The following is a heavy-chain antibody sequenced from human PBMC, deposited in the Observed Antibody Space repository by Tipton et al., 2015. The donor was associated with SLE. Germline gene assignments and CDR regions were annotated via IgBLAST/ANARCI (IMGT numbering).Heavy chain of an antibody. D-gene: IGHD3-10*01. V-gene: IGHV3-72*01. CDR2: TRNKANSYTT. CDR3: TREGDAALLWFGEKGYYFDY. J-gene: IGHJ4*02. CDR1: GFTFSDHY. Sequence: SLRLSCAASGFTFSDHYMDWVRQAPGKGLEWVGRTRNKANSYTTEYAASVKGRFTISRDDSKSIAYLQMNSLKTEDTAVYYCTREGDAALLWFGEKGYYFDYWGQGTLVTVSS.